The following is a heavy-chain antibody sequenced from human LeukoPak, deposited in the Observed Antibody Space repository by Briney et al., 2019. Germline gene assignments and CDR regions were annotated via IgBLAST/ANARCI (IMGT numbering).Heavy chain of an antibody. CDR1: GYTFTSYG. CDR2: ISAYNGNT. D-gene: IGHD5-12*01. J-gene: IGHJ4*02. CDR3: ARAGPVRGYSGYEFDC. V-gene: IGHV1-18*01. Sequence: GASVKVSCKASGYTFTSYGISWVRQAPGQGLEWMGWISAYNGNTNYAQKLQGRVTMTTDTSTSTAYMELRSLRSDDTAVYYCARAGPVRGYSGYEFDCWGQGTLVTVSS.